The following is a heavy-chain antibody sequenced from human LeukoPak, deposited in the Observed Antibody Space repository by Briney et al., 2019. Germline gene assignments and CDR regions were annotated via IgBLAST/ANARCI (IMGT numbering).Heavy chain of an antibody. Sequence: GGSLRLSCAASGFTFSSYAMHWVRQAPGKGLEYVSAISSNGGSTYYANSVKGRFTISRDNSKNTLYLQMGSLRAEDMAVYYCARSPSITRDAFDIWGQGTMVTVPS. J-gene: IGHJ3*02. V-gene: IGHV3-64*01. CDR2: ISSNGGST. D-gene: IGHD3-10*01. CDR3: ARSPSITRDAFDI. CDR1: GFTFSSYA.